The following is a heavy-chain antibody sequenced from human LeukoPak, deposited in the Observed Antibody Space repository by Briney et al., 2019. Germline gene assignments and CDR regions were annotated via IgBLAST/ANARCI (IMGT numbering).Heavy chain of an antibody. CDR3: ARGLDSSVWGSYRYKGNWFDP. CDR2: INHSGST. CDR1: GGSFSGYY. J-gene: IGHJ5*02. Sequence: SETLSLTCAVYGGSFSGYYWSWIRQPPGKGLEWIGEINHSGSTNYNPSLKSRVTISVDTSKNQFSLKLSSVTAADTAVYYCARGLDSSVWGSYRYKGNWFDPWGQGTLVTVSS. V-gene: IGHV4-34*01. D-gene: IGHD3-16*02.